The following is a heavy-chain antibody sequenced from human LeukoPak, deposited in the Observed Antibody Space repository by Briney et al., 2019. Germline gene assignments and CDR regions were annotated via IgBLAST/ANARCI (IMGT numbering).Heavy chain of an antibody. CDR2: FDPEDGEA. D-gene: IGHD6-19*01. Sequence: ASVKVSCKVSGYSLTEVSTHWVRQAPGKGLEWMGGFDPEDGEAIYAQKAQGRLTMTEDTSIDTAFMELRSLKSEDTAIYYCVTDIRSGWRNYWGQGTLITVSS. CDR1: GYSLTEVS. CDR3: VTDIRSGWRNY. J-gene: IGHJ4*02. V-gene: IGHV1-24*01.